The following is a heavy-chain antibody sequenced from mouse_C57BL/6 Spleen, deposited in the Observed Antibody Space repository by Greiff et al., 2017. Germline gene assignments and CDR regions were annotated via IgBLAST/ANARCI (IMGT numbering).Heavy chain of an antibody. V-gene: IGHV10-1*01. D-gene: IGHD1-1*01. J-gene: IGHJ4*01. CDR2: IRSKSNNSAT. CDR1: GFSFNTYA. Sequence: VMLVESGGGLVQPKGSLKLSCAASGFSFNTYAMNWVSQAPGTGLEWVARIRSKSNNSATYYAESVKDRFTISRNDSESMLYLQMNNVKTEDTAMYYCMRGLLTFDYWGQGTSVTVSS. CDR3: MRGLLTFDY.